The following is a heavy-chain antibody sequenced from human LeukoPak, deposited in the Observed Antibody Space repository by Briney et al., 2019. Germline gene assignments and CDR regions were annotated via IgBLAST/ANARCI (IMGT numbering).Heavy chain of an antibody. CDR3: ARDRLWFGELLLDY. J-gene: IGHJ4*02. CDR1: GFTVSSNY. CDR2: IYSGGST. V-gene: IGHV3-66*01. D-gene: IGHD3-10*01. Sequence: GGSLRLSCAASGFTVSSNYMSWVRQAPGKGLEWVSVIYSGGSTYYADSVKGRFTISRDNSKNTLYLQMNSLRAEDTAVYYCARDRLWFGELLLDYWGQGTLVTVSS.